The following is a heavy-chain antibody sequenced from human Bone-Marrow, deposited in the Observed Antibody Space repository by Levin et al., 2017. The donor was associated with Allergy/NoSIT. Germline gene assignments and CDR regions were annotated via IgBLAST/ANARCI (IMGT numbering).Heavy chain of an antibody. CDR3: ARDPLDYGTNSGNY. V-gene: IGHV4-4*03. J-gene: IGHJ4*02. Sequence: PQTLSLTCTVSGGSISSSTWWSWVRQSPGKGLEWIGEIYHGGRTNYNPSLKSRVSMSVDKSKSQFSLKLSSVTAADTAVYYCARDPLDYGTNSGNYWGQGTLVTVSS. CDR1: GGSISSSTW. CDR2: IYHGGRT. D-gene: IGHD4-17*01.